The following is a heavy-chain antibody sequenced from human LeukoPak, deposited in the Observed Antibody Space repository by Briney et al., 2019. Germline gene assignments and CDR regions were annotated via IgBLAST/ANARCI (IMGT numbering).Heavy chain of an antibody. J-gene: IGHJ6*02. Sequence: PSETLSLTCAVYGGSFSGYYWSWIRQPPGKGLEWIGEINHCGSTNYNPSLKSRVTISVDTSKNQFSLKLSSVTAADTAVYYCARGPGYYYGMDVWGQGTTVTVSS. CDR1: GGSFSGYY. V-gene: IGHV4-34*01. CDR3: ARGPGYYYGMDV. CDR2: INHCGST.